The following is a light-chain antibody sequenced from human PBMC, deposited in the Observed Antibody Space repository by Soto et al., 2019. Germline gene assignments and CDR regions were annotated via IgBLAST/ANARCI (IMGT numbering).Light chain of an antibody. J-gene: IGLJ2*01. Sequence: QSALTQPASVSGSPGQSITISCTGTSSDVGSYNLVSLYQQHPGKAPKLMIYEGSKRPPGVSNRFSGSKSGNTASLTISGLQAEDESDYYGCSEAGSSTFVVFGGGTQLTVL. V-gene: IGLV2-23*03. CDR2: EGS. CDR1: SSDVGSYNL. CDR3: CSEAGSSTFVV.